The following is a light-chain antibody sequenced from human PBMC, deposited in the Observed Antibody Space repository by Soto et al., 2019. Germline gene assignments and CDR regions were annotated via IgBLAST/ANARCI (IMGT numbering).Light chain of an antibody. CDR1: QSVSSN. Sequence: EIVMTQSPATLSVSPGERATLSCRASQSVSSNLAWYQQKPGQAPRLLIYDASTRATGIPARFSGSGSGTEFTLTISSQQSEDFAVYYCQQYNNWPRTFGQGTKVEIK. CDR3: QQYNNWPRT. V-gene: IGKV3-15*01. J-gene: IGKJ1*01. CDR2: DAS.